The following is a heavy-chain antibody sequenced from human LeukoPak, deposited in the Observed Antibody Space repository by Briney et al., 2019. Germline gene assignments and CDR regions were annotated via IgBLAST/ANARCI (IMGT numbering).Heavy chain of an antibody. V-gene: IGHV1-2*02. CDR1: GYTFRGYY. Sequence: ASVKVSCKSSGYTFRGYYMHWVRQAPGKGLEWVGWINPNSGGTKYAQKFQGRVTMTRDTAISTAYMELSRLLSGDTAVYYCARGKTMVYWGGDCYRFDNWGQGTLVTVSS. D-gene: IGHD2-21*02. CDR2: INPNSGGT. J-gene: IGHJ4*02. CDR3: ARGKTMVYWGGDCYRFDN.